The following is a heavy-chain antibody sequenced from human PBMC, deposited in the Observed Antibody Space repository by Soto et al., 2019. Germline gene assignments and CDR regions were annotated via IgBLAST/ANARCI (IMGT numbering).Heavy chain of an antibody. Sequence: EVQLVESGGDLVQPGGSLKLSCAASGFTFSGSGMHWVRQASGKGLEWVGHIRRRAKNYATVYAATGQGTFIISRAESKNTAHLQMNSVKTDDTAVYYCTRSFDGSDYSSPDFDYWGQGTLVTVSS. J-gene: IGHJ4*02. CDR2: IRRRAKNYAT. V-gene: IGHV3-73*02. D-gene: IGHD3-22*01. CDR3: TRSFDGSDYSSPDFDY. CDR1: GFTFSGSG.